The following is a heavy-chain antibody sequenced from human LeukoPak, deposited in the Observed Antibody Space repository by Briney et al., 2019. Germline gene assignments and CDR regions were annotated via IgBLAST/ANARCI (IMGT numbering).Heavy chain of an antibody. CDR3: ARGQLSLNWFDP. V-gene: IGHV3-33*01. Sequence: GGSLRLSCAASGFTFSNYGMHWVRQAPGKGLEWVAVIWFDGSEKYYTDSVKGRFTISRDNSKNTLSLQMNSLRAGDTAVYYCARGQLSLNWFDPWGQGTLVTVSS. CDR2: IWFDGSEK. D-gene: IGHD6-6*01. J-gene: IGHJ5*02. CDR1: GFTFSNYG.